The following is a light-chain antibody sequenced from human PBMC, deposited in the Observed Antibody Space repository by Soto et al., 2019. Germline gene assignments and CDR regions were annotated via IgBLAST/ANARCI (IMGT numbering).Light chain of an antibody. CDR3: LQVNDWPRT. J-gene: IGKJ1*01. Sequence: EIVMTQSPATLSVSPGERATLSCRASQSVSSNLAWYQQKPGQAPRLLIYGASTSATGVPARLSGSGSGTEFTLSICSLLSEEFAFYYCLQVNDWPRTFGKGTKVDIK. CDR1: QSVSSN. CDR2: GAS. V-gene: IGKV3-15*01.